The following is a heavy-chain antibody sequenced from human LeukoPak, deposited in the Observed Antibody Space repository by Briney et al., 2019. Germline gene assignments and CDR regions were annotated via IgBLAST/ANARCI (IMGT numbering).Heavy chain of an antibody. CDR3: AREFSIAAAGNCDY. V-gene: IGHV3-48*03. J-gene: IGHJ4*02. CDR1: GFTFSSYE. Sequence: PGGALRPSCAASGFTFSSYEMNWVRQAPGKGLEWVSYISSSGSTIYYADSVKGRFTISRDNAKNSLYLQMNSLRAEDTAVYYCAREFSIAAAGNCDYWGQGTLVTVSS. CDR2: ISSSGSTI. D-gene: IGHD6-13*01.